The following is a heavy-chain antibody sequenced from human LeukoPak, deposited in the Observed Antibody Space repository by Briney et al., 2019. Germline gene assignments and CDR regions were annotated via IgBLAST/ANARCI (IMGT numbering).Heavy chain of an antibody. CDR2: INGDGSIT. D-gene: IGHD1-26*01. J-gene: IGHJ3*02. Sequence: GGSLRLSCAASEFTFSNHWMHWVRQAPGKGLVWVSRINGDGSITNYADSVKGRFTTSRDNAKNTLYLHMNSLRGEDTAIYYCAKDAGLVGATAPDAFDIWGQGTMVTVSS. CDR3: AKDAGLVGATAPDAFDI. CDR1: EFTFSNHW. V-gene: IGHV3-74*01.